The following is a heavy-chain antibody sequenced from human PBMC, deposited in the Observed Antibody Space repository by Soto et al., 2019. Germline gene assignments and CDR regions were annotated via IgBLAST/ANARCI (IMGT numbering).Heavy chain of an antibody. D-gene: IGHD3-10*01. CDR2: ISGGSSSLI. CDR1: GFTFISYT. J-gene: IGHJ4*02. Sequence: GGSLRLSCAASGFTFISYTMNWVRQAPGKGLEWVSYISGGSSSLIYYADSAKGRFTISRDNARNSLYLQMNNLRDGDTALYYCAREDPRGYFDYWGQGALVTVSS. CDR3: AREDPRGYFDY. V-gene: IGHV3-48*02.